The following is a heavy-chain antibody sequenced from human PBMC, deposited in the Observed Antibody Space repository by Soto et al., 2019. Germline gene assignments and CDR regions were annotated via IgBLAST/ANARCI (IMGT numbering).Heavy chain of an antibody. Sequence: QVQLVQSGAEVKKPGSSVKVSCKASGVTFSSYAISWVRQAPGQGLEWMGGIIPIFGTANYAQKFQGRVTITADESTSTAYMELSSLRSEDTAVYYCARDWGPYSSSPSYNWFDPWGQGTLVTVSS. CDR3: ARDWGPYSSSPSYNWFDP. D-gene: IGHD6-13*01. CDR2: IIPIFGTA. V-gene: IGHV1-69*01. CDR1: GVTFSSYA. J-gene: IGHJ5*02.